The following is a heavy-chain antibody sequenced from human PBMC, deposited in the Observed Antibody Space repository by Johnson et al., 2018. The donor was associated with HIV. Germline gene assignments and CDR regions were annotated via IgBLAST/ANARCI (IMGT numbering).Heavy chain of an antibody. CDR1: GFTFDDYG. CDR3: AGRFYYDSSGYYSAAFDI. D-gene: IGHD3-22*01. CDR2: INWNGGST. J-gene: IGHJ3*02. V-gene: IGHV3-20*04. Sequence: VQLVESAGGVVRPGGSLRLSCAASGFTFDDYGMSWVRQAPGKGLEWVSGINWNGGSTGYADSVKGRFTISKDNAKKSLYLQMNSLRAEDTALYYCAGRFYYDSSGYYSAAFDIWGQGTMVTVSS.